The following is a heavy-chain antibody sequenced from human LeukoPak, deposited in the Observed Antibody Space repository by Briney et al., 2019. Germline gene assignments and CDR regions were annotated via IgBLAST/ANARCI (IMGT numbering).Heavy chain of an antibody. CDR1: GFTFGSYA. V-gene: IGHV3-23*01. J-gene: IGHJ4*02. CDR3: ARNHHNSGGRCDF. D-gene: IGHD2-15*01. CDR2: ISGSGGNA. Sequence: GGSLRLSCAASGFTFGSYAMSWVRQAPGRGLEWVSAISGSGGNAYYADSVKGRFTISRDNSKNTLYLQMNSLRADDTAVYYCARNHHNSGGRCDFWGQGTLVTVSS.